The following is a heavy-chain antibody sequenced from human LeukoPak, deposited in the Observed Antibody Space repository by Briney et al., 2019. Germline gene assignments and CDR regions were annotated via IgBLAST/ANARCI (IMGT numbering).Heavy chain of an antibody. Sequence: SETLSLTCTVSGGSISSSSYYWGWIRQPPGKGLEWIGSIYYSGSTYCNPSLKSRVTISVDTSKNQFSLKLSSVTAADTAVYYCASFSLIVVVPAASKNWFDPWGQGTLVTVSS. D-gene: IGHD2-2*01. J-gene: IGHJ5*02. CDR2: IYYSGST. V-gene: IGHV4-39*07. CDR3: ASFSLIVVVPAASKNWFDP. CDR1: GGSISSSSYY.